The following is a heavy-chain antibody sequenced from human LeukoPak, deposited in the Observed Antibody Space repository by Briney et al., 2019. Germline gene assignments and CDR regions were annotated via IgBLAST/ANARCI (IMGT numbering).Heavy chain of an antibody. CDR3: ARHPRYYYDSSGYYPSHYYMDV. CDR2: IYPGDSDT. CDR1: GYSFTSYW. Sequence: GESLKISCKGSGYSFTSYWIGWVRQMPGKGLEWMGIIYPGDSDTRYSPFFQGQVTISADKSISTAYLQWSSLKASDTAMYYCARHPRYYYDSSGYYPSHYYMDVWGKGTTVTVSS. D-gene: IGHD3-22*01. V-gene: IGHV5-51*01. J-gene: IGHJ6*03.